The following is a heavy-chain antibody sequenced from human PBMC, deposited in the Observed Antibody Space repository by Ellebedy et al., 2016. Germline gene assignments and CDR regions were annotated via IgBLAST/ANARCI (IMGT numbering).Heavy chain of an antibody. J-gene: IGHJ4*02. CDR2: IKQDGSEE. CDR3: ARDRYGTGTYYPVKLYVFDN. V-gene: IGHV3-7*01. CDR1: GFTFSNFW. Sequence: GGSLRLSXAASGFTFSNFWMSWVRQAPGKGLQWVANIKQDGSEESYVDPVKGRFTISRDNAKNSLYLQMNSLRAEDTAVYYCARDRYGTGTYYPVKLYVFDNWGQGTLVTVSS. D-gene: IGHD3-10*01.